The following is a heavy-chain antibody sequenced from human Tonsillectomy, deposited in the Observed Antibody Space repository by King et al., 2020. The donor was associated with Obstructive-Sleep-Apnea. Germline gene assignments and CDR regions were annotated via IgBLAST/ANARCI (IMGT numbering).Heavy chain of an antibody. CDR2: ISADGGAI. J-gene: IGHJ3*01. Sequence: VQLVESGGGLVQPGGSLRLSCVASGFTFSRYSMNWVRQAPGKGLEWVSYISADGGAIYYADSVKGRFTISRDNAKNSLHLQMNSLRGEDAAVYYCVGWDFSHWGADCPLGAFDVWGHGTTVTVAS. D-gene: IGHD2-21*02. CDR1: GFTFSRYS. V-gene: IGHV3-48*01. CDR3: VGWDFSHWGADCPLGAFDV.